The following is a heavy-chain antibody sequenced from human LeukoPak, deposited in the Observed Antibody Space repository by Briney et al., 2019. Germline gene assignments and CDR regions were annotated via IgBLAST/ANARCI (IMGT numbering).Heavy chain of an antibody. D-gene: IGHD6-13*01. CDR3: ARARKQQLTRGPPEFDY. J-gene: IGHJ4*02. Sequence: SETLSLTCIVSAGSLSSYYWSWIRQPPGKGLEWIGYIYYSGSTNYNPSLKSRVTISVATSKNQFSLKLSSVTAADTAVHYCARARKQQLTRGPPEFDYWGQGTLVTVSS. V-gene: IGHV4-59*01. CDR1: AGSLSSYY. CDR2: IYYSGST.